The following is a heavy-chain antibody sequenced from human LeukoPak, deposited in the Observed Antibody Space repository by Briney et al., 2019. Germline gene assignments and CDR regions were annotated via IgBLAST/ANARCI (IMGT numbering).Heavy chain of an antibody. V-gene: IGHV3-21*01. J-gene: IGHJ4*02. CDR3: ARGEEKATITALDS. CDR1: SFTFSNYD. CDR2: ISSSSSYI. D-gene: IGHD5-24*01. Sequence: GGSLRLSCAASSFTFSNYDMHWVRQAPGKGLEWVSAISSSSSYIYYADSIKGRFTISRDNAENSLYLQMNSLRAVDTAVYFCARGEEKATITALDSWGQGTLVTVSS.